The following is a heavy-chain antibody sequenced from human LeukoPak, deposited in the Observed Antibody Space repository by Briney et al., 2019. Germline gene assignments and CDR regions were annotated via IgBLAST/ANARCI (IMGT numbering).Heavy chain of an antibody. CDR2: IKEDGSEK. J-gene: IGHJ4*02. CDR3: ARIAAAGFDF. Sequence: GGSLRLSCAASGFTLSSFWMSWVRQAPGKGLEWVANIKEDGSEKYYVDSVKGRFTISRDNAKNLLYLQMNSLRAEDTAVYFCARIAAAGFDFWGQGTAVTVPS. D-gene: IGHD6-13*01. CDR1: GFTLSSFW. V-gene: IGHV3-7*01.